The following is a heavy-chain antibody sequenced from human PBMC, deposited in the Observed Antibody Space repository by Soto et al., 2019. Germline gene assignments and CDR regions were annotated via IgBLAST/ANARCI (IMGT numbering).Heavy chain of an antibody. CDR1: GGTFSSYA. D-gene: IGHD2-15*01. CDR3: ARSQGGSSSLDIYYYYYYVMDV. V-gene: IGHV1-69*13. Sequence: SVKVSCKAPGGTFSSYAISWVRQAPGQGLEWMGGIIPIFGTAKYAQKFQGRVTITADESTSTGYMELSSLRSEDTAVYYCARSQGGSSSLDIYYYYYYVMDVCGQGTSVTVSS. J-gene: IGHJ6*02. CDR2: IIPIFGTA.